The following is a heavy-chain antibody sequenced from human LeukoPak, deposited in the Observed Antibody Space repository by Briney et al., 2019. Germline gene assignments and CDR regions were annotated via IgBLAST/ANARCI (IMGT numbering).Heavy chain of an antibody. Sequence: GGSLRLSCAASGFTFDDYGMSWVRQAPGKGLEWVSGINWNGGRTGYADSVKGRFTISRDNAKNSLYLQMNSLRAEDTALYHCARSIAAARGAFDIWGQGTMVTVSS. CDR1: GFTFDDYG. CDR2: INWNGGRT. CDR3: ARSIAAARGAFDI. D-gene: IGHD6-13*01. V-gene: IGHV3-20*01. J-gene: IGHJ3*02.